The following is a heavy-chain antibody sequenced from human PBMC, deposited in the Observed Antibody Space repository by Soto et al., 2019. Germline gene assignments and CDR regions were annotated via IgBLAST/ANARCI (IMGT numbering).Heavy chain of an antibody. Sequence: QITLKESGPTLVRPTQTLTLTCTFSGFSLSTTGVGVGWIRQPPGKALEWLALIYWDDDKRYSPSLKSRLTITKDTSKKEVILTKTNTDPVDTATYYWAQILRDYGLGRERATDFHPWGQGTLVTVSS. CDR2: IYWDDDK. CDR3: AQILRDYGLGRERATDFHP. D-gene: IGHD3-10*01. CDR1: GFSLSTTGVG. V-gene: IGHV2-5*02. J-gene: IGHJ5*02.